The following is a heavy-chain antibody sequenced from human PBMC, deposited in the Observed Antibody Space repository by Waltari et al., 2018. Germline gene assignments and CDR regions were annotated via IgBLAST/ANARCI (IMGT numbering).Heavy chain of an antibody. CDR1: GFTFSSYG. J-gene: IGHJ4*02. D-gene: IGHD3-3*01. Sequence: QVQLVESGGGVVQPGRSLRLSCAASGFTFSSYGMHWVRQAPGKGLEWVAVIWYDGSNKYYADSVKGRFTSSRDNSKNTLYLQMNSLRAEDTAVYYCARIRSGSSLLLDYWGQGTLVTVSS. CDR2: IWYDGSNK. V-gene: IGHV3-33*01. CDR3: ARIRSGSSLLLDY.